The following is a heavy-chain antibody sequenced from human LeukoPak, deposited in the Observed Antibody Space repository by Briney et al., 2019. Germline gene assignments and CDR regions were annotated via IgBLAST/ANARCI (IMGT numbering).Heavy chain of an antibody. V-gene: IGHV3-48*03. J-gene: IGHJ6*02. CDR1: GFTFSSYE. Sequence: GGSLRLSCAASGFTFSSYEMNWVRQAPGKGLEWVSYISSSGSTRYYADSVKGRITISRDNAKNSLYLQMNSLRDEDTAVYYCARKIKGGPYGMDVWGQGTTVTVSS. D-gene: IGHD3-16*01. CDR3: ARKIKGGPYGMDV. CDR2: ISSSGSTR.